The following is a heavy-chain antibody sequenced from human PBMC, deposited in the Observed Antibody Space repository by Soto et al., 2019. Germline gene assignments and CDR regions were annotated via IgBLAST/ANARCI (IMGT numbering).Heavy chain of an antibody. CDR2: IYYSGST. D-gene: IGHD2-2*02. V-gene: IGHV4-31*03. J-gene: IGHJ4*02. CDR3: ARERGGYCSSTSCYTGVYYFDY. Sequence: PSETLSLTCTFSGGSIISGGYYWSWIRQHPGKGLEWIGYIYYSGSTYYNPPLKSRVTISVDTSKNQFSLKLSSVTAADTAVYYCARERGGYCSSTSCYTGVYYFDYWGQGTLVTVSS. CDR1: GGSIISGGYY.